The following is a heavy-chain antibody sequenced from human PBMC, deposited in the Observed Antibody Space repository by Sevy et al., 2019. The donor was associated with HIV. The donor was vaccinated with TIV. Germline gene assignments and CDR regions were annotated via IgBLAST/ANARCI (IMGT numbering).Heavy chain of an antibody. CDR3: ARIRGWLNWFDP. J-gene: IGHJ5*02. CDR2: IYHGGRT. CDR1: GGSISSGDFS. D-gene: IGHD2-15*01. V-gene: IGHV4-30-2*01. Sequence: SETLSLTCAVSGGSISSGDFSWSWIRQPPGKGLEWIGNIYHGGRTYYNPSLKSRVTISVEKAKNLFSLKLTSVTAADTAVYYCARIRGWLNWFDPWGQGALVTVSS.